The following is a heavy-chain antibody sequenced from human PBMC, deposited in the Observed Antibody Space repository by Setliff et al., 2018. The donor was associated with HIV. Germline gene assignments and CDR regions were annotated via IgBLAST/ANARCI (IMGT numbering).Heavy chain of an antibody. CDR1: GGSISSSSYY. CDR3: GNQAVVPADVDYYYYIDV. Sequence: KPSETLSLTCTVSGGSISSSSYYWGWIRQPPGKGLEWIGSIHESGSTHYNPSLKSRVTISVDTSKNQFSLKLSSVTAADTAVYYCGNQAVVPADVDYYYYIDVWGKGTTVTVSS. J-gene: IGHJ6*03. V-gene: IGHV4-39*01. D-gene: IGHD2-2*01. CDR2: IHESGST.